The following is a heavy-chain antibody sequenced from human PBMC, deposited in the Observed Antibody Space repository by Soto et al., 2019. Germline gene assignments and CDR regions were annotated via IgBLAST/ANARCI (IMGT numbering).Heavy chain of an antibody. CDR1: GFTFSSYW. V-gene: IGHV3-74*01. J-gene: IGHJ6*03. CDR2: INSDGSST. CDR3: TTVGNGYDLSDPGNYYYYYMDV. D-gene: IGHD5-12*01. Sequence: RGSLRLSCAASGFTFSSYWMHWVRQAPGKGLVWVSRINSDGSSTSYADSVKGRFTISRDNAKNTLYLQMNSLRAEDTAVYYCTTVGNGYDLSDPGNYYYYYMDVWGKGTTVTVSS.